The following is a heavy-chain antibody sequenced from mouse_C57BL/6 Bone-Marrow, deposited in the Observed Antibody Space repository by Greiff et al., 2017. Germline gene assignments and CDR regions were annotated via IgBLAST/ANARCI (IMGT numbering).Heavy chain of an antibody. D-gene: IGHD2-1*01. J-gene: IGHJ2*01. V-gene: IGHV1-54*01. CDR1: GYAFTNYL. CDR3: ASGGYYGNRFDY. CDR2: INPGSGGT. Sequence: VQLQQSGAELVRPGTSVKVSCKASGYAFTNYLIEWVKQRPGQGLEWIGVINPGSGGTNYNEKFKGKATLTADKSSSTAYMQLSSLTSEDSAVYFCASGGYYGNRFDYWGQGTTLTVSS.